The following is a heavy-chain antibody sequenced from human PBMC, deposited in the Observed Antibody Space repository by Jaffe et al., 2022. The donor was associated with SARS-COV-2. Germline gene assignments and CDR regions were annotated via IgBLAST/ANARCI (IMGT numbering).Heavy chain of an antibody. CDR1: GFTFSDVW. J-gene: IGHJ4*02. CDR2: IKRKSDGETI. CDR3: TTVDFGVVFGDNPIDY. D-gene: IGHD3-3*01. V-gene: IGHV3-15*01. Sequence: EVQLVESGGGLVKPGGSLRLSCAASGFTFSDVWMTWVRQAPGKGLEWVGRIKRKSDGETIDYAAPVKGRFTISRDDSRNTLYLQMNSLKSEDTGVYYCTTVDFGVVFGDNPIDYWGQGTLVTVSS.